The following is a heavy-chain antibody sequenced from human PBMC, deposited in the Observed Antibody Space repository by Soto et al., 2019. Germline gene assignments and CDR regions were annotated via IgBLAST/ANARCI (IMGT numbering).Heavy chain of an antibody. CDR1: GGSIIKDGYY. J-gene: IGHJ5*02. CDR3: ARDYYGSGNNWFDP. CDR2: IYYSGST. D-gene: IGHD3-10*01. V-gene: IGHV4-31*03. Sequence: PSETLSLTCIVSGGSIIKDGYYWSWIRQHPGKGLEWIGYIYYSGSTYYNPSLKSRVTISVDTSKNQFSLKLSSVTAADTAVYYCARDYYGSGNNWFDPWGQGTLVTVS.